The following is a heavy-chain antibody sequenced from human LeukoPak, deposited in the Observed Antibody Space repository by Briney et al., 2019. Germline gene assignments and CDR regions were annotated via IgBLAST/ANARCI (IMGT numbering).Heavy chain of an antibody. CDR1: GFTFSNCG. D-gene: IGHD3-22*01. J-gene: IGHJ3*01. CDR2: IQYDGSSK. Sequence: GGSLRLSCAATGFTFSNCGMNWVRQVPGKGLEWVAFIQYDGSSKYYADSVKGRFTISRDNSKNTLYLQMNSLRAEDTAVYYCARDLIVWLQGTMVTVSS. CDR3: ARDLIV. V-gene: IGHV3-30*02.